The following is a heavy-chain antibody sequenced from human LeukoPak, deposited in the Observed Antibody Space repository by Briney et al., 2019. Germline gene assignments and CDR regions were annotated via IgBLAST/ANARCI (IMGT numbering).Heavy chain of an antibody. J-gene: IGHJ3*02. CDR3: ARAGSDSSGAPDAFDI. D-gene: IGHD6-19*01. V-gene: IGHV3-48*02. CDR2: ISSSSSTI. Sequence: GGSLRLSCAASGFTFHNYAMNWVRQAPGKGLEWVSYISSSSSTIYYADSVKGRFTISRDNAKNSLYLQMNSLRDEDTAVYYCARAGSDSSGAPDAFDIWGQGTMVTVSS. CDR1: GFTFHNYA.